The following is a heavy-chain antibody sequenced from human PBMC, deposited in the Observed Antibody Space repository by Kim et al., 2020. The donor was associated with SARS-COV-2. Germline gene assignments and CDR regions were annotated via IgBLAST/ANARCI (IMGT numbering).Heavy chain of an antibody. J-gene: IGHJ4*02. CDR3: ATTRRPSYYYDSSGYSSYYFDY. CDR2: FDPEDGET. V-gene: IGHV1-24*01. CDR1: GYTLTELS. Sequence: ASVKVSCKVSGYTLTELSMHWVRQAPGKGLEWMGGFDPEDGETIYAQKFQGRVTMTEDTSTDTAYMELSSLRSEDTAVYYCATTRRPSYYYDSSGYSSYYFDYWGQGTLVTVSS. D-gene: IGHD3-22*01.